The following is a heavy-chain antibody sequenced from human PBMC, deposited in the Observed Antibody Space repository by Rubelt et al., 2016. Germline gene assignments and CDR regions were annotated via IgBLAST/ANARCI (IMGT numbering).Heavy chain of an antibody. Sequence: EVQLVESGGGLNQPGGSLRLSCAASGFIVSDNYMSWVRQASGKGLEWVSVIYAGGGTYHANCVKGRFTISRDNSKNTVYLRMNSLRAEDTAVYYCARERSIWGQGTLVTVSS. J-gene: IGHJ4*02. CDR1: GFIVSDNY. CDR3: ARERSI. V-gene: IGHV3-53*01. CDR2: IYAGGGT.